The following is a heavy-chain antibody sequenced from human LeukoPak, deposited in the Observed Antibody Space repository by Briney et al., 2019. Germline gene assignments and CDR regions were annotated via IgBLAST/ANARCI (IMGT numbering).Heavy chain of an antibody. J-gene: IGHJ6*02. V-gene: IGHV3-7*01. D-gene: IGHD3-16*01. CDR3: ATYSHWVAGDV. CDR1: GFTFSKSW. Sequence: GGSLRLSCAASGFTFSKSWMSWVRQAPGKGLEWVANMNEDGSEKDYVDSVKGRFTISRDNARKSLYLQMSSLRAEDRAVYYCATYSHWVAGDVWGQGTTVTVSS. CDR2: MNEDGSEK.